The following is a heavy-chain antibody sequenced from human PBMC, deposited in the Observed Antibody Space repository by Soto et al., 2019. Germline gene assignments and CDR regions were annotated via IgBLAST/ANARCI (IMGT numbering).Heavy chain of an antibody. J-gene: IGHJ3*02. CDR3: ARVYYYDSSGYYFDAFDI. CDR2: ISAYNGNT. Sequence: QVQLVQSGAEVKKPGASVKVSCKASGYTFTSYGISWVRQAPGQGLEWMGWISAYNGNTNYAQKLQGRVTMTTDTSTSTAYMELRSLRSDDTAVYYCARVYYYDSSGYYFDAFDIWGQGTMVTVSS. CDR1: GYTFTSYG. D-gene: IGHD3-22*01. V-gene: IGHV1-18*01.